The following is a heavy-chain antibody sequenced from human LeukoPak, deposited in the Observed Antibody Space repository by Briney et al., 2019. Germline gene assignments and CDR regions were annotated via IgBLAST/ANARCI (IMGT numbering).Heavy chain of an antibody. CDR1: GYNFISYG. CDR3: ARTRGGSFDY. CDR2: MNPNSGNT. Sequence: ASVKVSCKASGYNFISYGISWVRQAPGQGLEWMGWMNPNSGNTGYAQKFQGRVTITRNTSISTAYMELSSLRSEDTAVYYCARTRGGSFDYWGQGTLVTVSS. J-gene: IGHJ4*02. D-gene: IGHD3-10*01. V-gene: IGHV1-8*03.